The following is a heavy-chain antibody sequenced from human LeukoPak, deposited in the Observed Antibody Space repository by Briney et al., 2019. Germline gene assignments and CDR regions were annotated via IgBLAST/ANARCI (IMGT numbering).Heavy chain of an antibody. CDR3: ARVDLYYDSSGYSQAANDY. J-gene: IGHJ4*02. V-gene: IGHV1-46*01. CDR2: INPNGDRT. CDR1: EDTFTNYY. D-gene: IGHD3-22*01. Sequence: ASVKVSCKASEDTFTNYYMHWVRQAPGQGLEWLGIINPNGDRTAYAQNFQGRVTMTRDASTTTFYLELSSLRSEDTAVYYCARVDLYYDSSGYSQAANDYWGQGTLVTVSS.